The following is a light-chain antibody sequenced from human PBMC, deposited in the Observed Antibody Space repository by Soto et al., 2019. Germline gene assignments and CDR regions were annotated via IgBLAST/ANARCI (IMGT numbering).Light chain of an antibody. CDR3: QHYNTQSIT. V-gene: IGKV1-5*01. CDR2: AAS. J-gene: IGKJ4*01. CDR1: ENIFKF. Sequence: DIQLIQFPATLSASVGDRITITCRASENIFKFLAWYQQRSGRAPNLLIYAASDLETGVPSRFSGRGSGTEFTLTIDSLQPDDSATYYCQHYNTQSITFGGGTKVDVK.